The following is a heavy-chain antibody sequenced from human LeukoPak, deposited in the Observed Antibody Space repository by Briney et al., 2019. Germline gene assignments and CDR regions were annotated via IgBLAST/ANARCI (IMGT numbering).Heavy chain of an antibody. D-gene: IGHD6-13*01. Sequence: SVKVSCKASGGTFSSYAISWVRQAPGQGLEWMGGTIPIFGTANYAQKFQGRVTITADKSTSTAYMELSSLRSEDTAMYYCARSSIIAAAGPYYFDYWGQGTLVTVSS. V-gene: IGHV1-69*06. J-gene: IGHJ4*02. CDR3: ARSSIIAAAGPYYFDY. CDR2: TIPIFGTA. CDR1: GGTFSSYA.